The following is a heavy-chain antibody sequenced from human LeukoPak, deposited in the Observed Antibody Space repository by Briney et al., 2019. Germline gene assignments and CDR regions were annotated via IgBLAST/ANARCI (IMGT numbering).Heavy chain of an antibody. J-gene: IGHJ6*01. D-gene: IGHD3-3*01. CDR2: TYYRSKWYN. Sequence: SQTLSLTCAISGDSVSSNSAAWNWIRQSPSRGLEWLGRTYYRSKWYNDYAVSVKTRITINPDTSKNQFSLQRSSVTPEDRVLYYCTRDRLGHDFWSAYGMDVWGQGTTVTVSS. CDR1: GDSVSSNSAA. V-gene: IGHV6-1*01. CDR3: TRDRLGHDFWSAYGMDV.